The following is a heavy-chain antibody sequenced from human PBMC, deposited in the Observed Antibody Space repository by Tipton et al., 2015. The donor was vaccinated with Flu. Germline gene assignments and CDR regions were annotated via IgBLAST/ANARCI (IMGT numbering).Heavy chain of an antibody. CDR2: IYYSGST. CDR1: GGSISSGGYY. CDR3: VRNAVGVFDY. J-gene: IGHJ4*02. V-gene: IGHV4-31*03. Sequence: RSLRLSCTVSGGSISSGGYYWSWIRQHPGKGLEWIGYIYYSGSTYYNPSLKSRVTISVDTSKNQFSLKLSSVTAADTAVYYCVRNAVGVFDYWGQGTLVTVSS. D-gene: IGHD4-23*01.